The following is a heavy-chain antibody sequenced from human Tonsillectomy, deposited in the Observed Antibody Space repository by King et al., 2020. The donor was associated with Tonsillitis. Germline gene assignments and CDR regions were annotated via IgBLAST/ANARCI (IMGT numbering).Heavy chain of an antibody. D-gene: IGHD1-14*01. CDR2: VRYDGNGK. J-gene: IGHJ2*01. CDR3: AKGGGEPGDVWYSDF. CDR1: GFSFRTYG. V-gene: IGHV3-30*02. Sequence: VQLVESGGGVVQPGGSLRLSCAASGFSFRTYGMHWVRQAPGKGLEWVAFVRYDGNGKSYADSVKGRFTISRDNSKNTLFLQMNSLRAEDTAVYFCAKGGGEPGDVWYSDFGGRGTLVPVS.